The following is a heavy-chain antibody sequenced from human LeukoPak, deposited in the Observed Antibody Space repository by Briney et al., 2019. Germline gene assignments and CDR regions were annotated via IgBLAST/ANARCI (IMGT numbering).Heavy chain of an antibody. CDR3: ARGGSSYYFDY. V-gene: IGHV3-21*01. CDR2: ISSSSSYI. J-gene: IGHJ4*02. CDR1: GFTFSSNS. D-gene: IGHD6-6*01. Sequence: GGSLRLSCAASGFTFSSNSMNWVRQAPGKGLEWVSSISSSSSYIYYADSVKGRFTISRDNAKNSLYLQMNSLRAEDTAVYYCARGGSSYYFDYWGQGTLVTVSS.